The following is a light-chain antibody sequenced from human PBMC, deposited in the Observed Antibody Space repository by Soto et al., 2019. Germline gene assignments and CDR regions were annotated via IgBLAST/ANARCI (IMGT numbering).Light chain of an antibody. J-gene: IGKJ3*01. Sequence: EIVLTQSPGTLSLSPGERATLSCRASQSVSSSYLAWYQQKSGQAPRLLIYDASRRATGIPDRFSGSGSGTNFNITISRLEPEDFAVYYCQQYGSSPGLLTFGPGTQVDIK. CDR1: QSVSSSY. V-gene: IGKV3-20*01. CDR3: QQYGSSPGLLT. CDR2: DAS.